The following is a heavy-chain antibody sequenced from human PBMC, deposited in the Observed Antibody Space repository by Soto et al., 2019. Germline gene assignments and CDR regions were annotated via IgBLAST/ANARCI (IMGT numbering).Heavy chain of an antibody. V-gene: IGHV1-18*01. Sequence: ASVKVSCKASGYTFTSYGISWVRQAPGQGLEWMGWISAYNDNTNYAQKLQGRVTMTTDTSTSTAYMELRSLRSDDTAVYYCARDKYYYDSSGLTDYWGQGTLVTVSS. CDR2: ISAYNDNT. CDR3: ARDKYYYDSSGLTDY. CDR1: GYTFTSYG. J-gene: IGHJ4*02. D-gene: IGHD3-22*01.